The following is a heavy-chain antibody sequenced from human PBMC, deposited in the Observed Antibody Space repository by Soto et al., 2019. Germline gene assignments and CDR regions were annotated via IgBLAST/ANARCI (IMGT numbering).Heavy chain of an antibody. CDR1: GGSFSGYY. V-gene: IGHV4-34*01. J-gene: IGHJ4*02. Sequence: SETLSLTCAVYGGSFSGYYWTWIRQPPGTGLGWIGEINHSGSTNYNPSLKSRVTISVDTSKNQFSLKLTSVTAADTAVYYCARDKITGLFDYWGQGTLVTV. CDR3: ARDKITGLFDY. CDR2: INHSGST. D-gene: IGHD2-8*02.